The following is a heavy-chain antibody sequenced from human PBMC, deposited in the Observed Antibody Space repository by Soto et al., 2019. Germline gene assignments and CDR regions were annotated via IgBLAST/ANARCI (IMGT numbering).Heavy chain of an antibody. D-gene: IGHD6-13*01. J-gene: IGHJ4*02. V-gene: IGHV3-11*06. CDR2: ISSSSSYT. Sequence: GGSLRLSCAASGFTFSDYYMSWIRQAPGKGLEWVSYISSSSSYTNYADSVKGRFTISRDNAKNSLYLQMNSLRAEDTAVYYCARLSSEGSAAGPIDYWGQGTLVTVSS. CDR3: ARLSSEGSAAGPIDY. CDR1: GFTFSDYY.